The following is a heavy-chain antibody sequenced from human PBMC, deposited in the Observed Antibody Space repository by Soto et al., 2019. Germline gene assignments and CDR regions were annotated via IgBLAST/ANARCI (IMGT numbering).Heavy chain of an antibody. J-gene: IGHJ4*02. V-gene: IGHV3-23*01. CDR3: AKVSGYNWDDRAYLEC. Sequence: EVQLLESGGGLGQPGGSLRLSCAISGSTFGYSAMSWVRQAPGKGLEWVSTIDVSGGGRYYADSVKGRFTVSRDNSKNTLSLQMNSLRAEDTALYYCAKVSGYNWDDRAYLECWGQGTLVTVSS. D-gene: IGHD1-1*01. CDR2: IDVSGGGR. CDR1: GSTFGYSA.